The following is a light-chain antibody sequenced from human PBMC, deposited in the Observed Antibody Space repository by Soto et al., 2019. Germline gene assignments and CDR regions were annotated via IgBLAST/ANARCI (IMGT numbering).Light chain of an antibody. CDR3: SSYTSSSTLYV. J-gene: IGLJ1*01. Sequence: SALTQPASVSGSPAQSITISCTGTSSDVGGYNYFSWYQQHLGKAPKLMIYDVSNRPLGVSILFSGSKSGNTASLTISGLQAEDEADYYCSSYTSSSTLYVFGTGTKVTVL. CDR1: SSDVGGYNY. V-gene: IGLV2-14*01. CDR2: DVS.